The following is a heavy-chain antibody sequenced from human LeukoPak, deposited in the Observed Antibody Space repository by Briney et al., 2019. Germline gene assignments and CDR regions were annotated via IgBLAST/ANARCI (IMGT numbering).Heavy chain of an antibody. CDR2: INPNSGGT. CDR3: ARGYDKFDS. J-gene: IGHJ5*01. D-gene: IGHD3-9*01. V-gene: IGHV1-2*02. Sequence: GASVKVSCKASGYTFTGYYIHWVRQAPGQGLEWMGWINPNSGGTDYAQKFQGTVTMTRDTSISTAYMELSRLTSDDTAVYYCARGYDKFDSWGQGTLVTVSS. CDR1: GYTFTGYY.